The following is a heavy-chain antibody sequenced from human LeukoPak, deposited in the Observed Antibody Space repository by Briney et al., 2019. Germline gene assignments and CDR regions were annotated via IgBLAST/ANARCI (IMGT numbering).Heavy chain of an antibody. J-gene: IGHJ6*03. CDR3: ARVGYTFGQYYYYYMDV. CDR2: INHSGST. V-gene: IGHV4-34*01. CDR1: GGSISSYY. D-gene: IGHD3-16*01. Sequence: SETLSLTCTVSGGSISSYYWSWIRQPPGKGLEWIGEINHSGSTNYNPSLKSRVTISVDTSKNQFSLKLSSVTAADTAVYYCARVGYTFGQYYYYYMDVWGKGTTVTVSS.